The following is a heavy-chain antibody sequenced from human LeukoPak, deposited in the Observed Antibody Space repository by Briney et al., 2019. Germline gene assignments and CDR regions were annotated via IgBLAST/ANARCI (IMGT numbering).Heavy chain of an antibody. CDR3: ARAGWIITSGIDY. V-gene: IGHV4-38-2*01. CDR1: GYSISRGYY. CDR2: IYHTGST. Sequence: SETLSLTCGVSGYSISRGYYWAWIRQPPGKGLEWIGTIYHTGSTYCTPSLGSRVTISVDTSKNEFSLNLNSVTAADTAVYYCARAGWIITSGIDYWGQGALVTVSS. J-gene: IGHJ4*02. D-gene: IGHD3-10*01.